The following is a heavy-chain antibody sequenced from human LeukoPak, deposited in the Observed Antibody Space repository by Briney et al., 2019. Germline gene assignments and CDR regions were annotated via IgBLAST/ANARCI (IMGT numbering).Heavy chain of an antibody. J-gene: IGHJ4*02. CDR3: ARGAATYDSSGYSDY. CDR1: XXTFTSYD. V-gene: IGHV1-8*01. D-gene: IGHD3-22*01. Sequence: ASXXTFTSYDINWVRQAPGQGLEWMGWMNPNSGNTVYAQKFQGRVTMTRNTSISTAYMELSSLRSEDTAVYYCARGAATYDSSGYSDYWGQGTLVTVSS. CDR2: MNPNSGNT.